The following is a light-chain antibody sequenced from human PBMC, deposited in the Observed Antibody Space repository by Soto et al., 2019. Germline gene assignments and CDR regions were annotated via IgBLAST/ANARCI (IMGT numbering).Light chain of an antibody. CDR3: QQYNNWPPLT. J-gene: IGKJ4*01. CDR1: QSVATSQ. Sequence: EIVLTQSPGTLSLSPGERATLFCRASQSVATSQLAGYQQKPGQAPRLLIGASSRATGVPDRFIASGSGTDFTLTISRLEPEDFAVYYCQQYNNWPPLTFGGGTKVEIK. CDR2: GAS. V-gene: IGKV3-20*01.